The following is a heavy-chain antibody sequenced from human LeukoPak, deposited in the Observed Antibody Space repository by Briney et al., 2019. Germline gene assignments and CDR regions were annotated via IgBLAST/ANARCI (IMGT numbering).Heavy chain of an antibody. CDR3: AKGPYYDILTGSYDAFDI. CDR2: ITSSGSAI. J-gene: IGHJ3*02. V-gene: IGHV3-48*03. Sequence: GGSLRLSCAASGFTFSSYEMNWVRQAPGKGLEWVSYITSSGSAIYYADSVKGRFTISRDNAKNSVYLQMNSLRAEDTAVYYCAKGPYYDILTGSYDAFDIWGQGTMVTVSS. D-gene: IGHD3-9*01. CDR1: GFTFSSYE.